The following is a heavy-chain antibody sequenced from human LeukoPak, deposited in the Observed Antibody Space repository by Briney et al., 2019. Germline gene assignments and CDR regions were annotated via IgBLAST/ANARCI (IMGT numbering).Heavy chain of an antibody. CDR2: ISYDGSKK. J-gene: IGHJ4*02. CDR1: GFTFSSYG. D-gene: IGHD6-19*01. V-gene: IGHV3-30*18. Sequence: PGRSLRLSCAASGFTFSSYGMHWVGQAPGKGVEGVAVISYDGSKKYYADSVKGRFTISRENSKNTLYLQMNSLRAEDTAVYSCAKGGWSLYYFDYWGQGTLVTVSS. CDR3: AKGGWSLYYFDY.